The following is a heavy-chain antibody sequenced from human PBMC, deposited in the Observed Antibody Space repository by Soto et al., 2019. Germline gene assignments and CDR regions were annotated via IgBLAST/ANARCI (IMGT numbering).Heavy chain of an antibody. CDR1: GGSISSSNW. Sequence: QVQLQESGPGLVKPSGTLSLTCAVSGGSISSSNWWSWVRQPPGKGLEWIGEIYHSGSTNYNPSLKSRVTVSVDKSKNQFSRKLSSVTAADTAVYYCARDIGRPIAVAGNFDYWGQGTLVTVSS. CDR3: ARDIGRPIAVAGNFDY. D-gene: IGHD6-19*01. CDR2: IYHSGST. J-gene: IGHJ4*02. V-gene: IGHV4-4*02.